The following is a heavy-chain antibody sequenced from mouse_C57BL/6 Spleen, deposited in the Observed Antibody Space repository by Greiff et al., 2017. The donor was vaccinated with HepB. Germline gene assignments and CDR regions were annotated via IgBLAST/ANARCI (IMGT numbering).Heavy chain of an antibody. Sequence: EVQVVESGGGLVKPGGSLKLSCAASGFTFSSYAMSWVRQTPEKRLEWVATISDGGSYTYYPDNVKGRFTISRDNAKNNLYLQMSHLKSEDTAMYYCARTTVVDAMDYWGQGTSVTVSS. CDR1: GFTFSSYA. J-gene: IGHJ4*01. D-gene: IGHD1-1*01. CDR3: ARTTVVDAMDY. CDR2: ISDGGSYT. V-gene: IGHV5-4*01.